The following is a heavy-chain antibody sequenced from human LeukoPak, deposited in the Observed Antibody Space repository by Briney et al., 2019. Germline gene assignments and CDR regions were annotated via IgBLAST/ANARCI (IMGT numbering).Heavy chain of an antibody. CDR2: IIPIFDTA. CDR3: ARDATLLWFGETLGGNFDY. V-gene: IGHV1-69*13. Sequence: SVKVSCKASGGTFSSYAISWVRQAPGQGLEWMGGIIPIFDTAHYAQKFQGRVTITADESTSTAYMELSSLRSEDTAVYYCARDATLLWFGETLGGNFDYWGQGTLVTVSS. D-gene: IGHD3-10*01. J-gene: IGHJ4*02. CDR1: GGTFSSYA.